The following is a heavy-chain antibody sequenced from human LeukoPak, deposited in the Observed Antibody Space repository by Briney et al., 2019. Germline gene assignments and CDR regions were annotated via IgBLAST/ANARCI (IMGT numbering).Heavy chain of an antibody. V-gene: IGHV4-34*01. J-gene: IGHJ4*02. CDR1: GGSFSGYY. D-gene: IGHD2-8*02. CDR3: ARGIMAEPTGLDY. CDR2: INHSGST. Sequence: NSSETLSLTCAVYGGSFSGYYWSWIRQPPGKGLEWIGEINHSGSTNYNPSLKSRVTISVDTSKNQFSLKLSSVTAADTAVYYCARGIMAEPTGLDYWGQGTLVTVSS.